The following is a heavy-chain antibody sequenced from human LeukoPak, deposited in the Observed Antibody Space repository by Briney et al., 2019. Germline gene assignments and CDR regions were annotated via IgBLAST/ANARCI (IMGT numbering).Heavy chain of an antibody. J-gene: IGHJ3*02. CDR1: GFTVSSNY. V-gene: IGHV3-53*01. D-gene: IGHD3-10*01. CDR3: AREMGRPGAFDI. CDR2: IYSGGRT. Sequence: GGSLRLSCAASGFTVSSNYMSWVRQAPGKGLEWVSVIYSGGRTYYADSVKGGFTISRDNSKNTLYLQMNSLRAEDTAVYYCAREMGRPGAFDIWGQGTMVTVSS.